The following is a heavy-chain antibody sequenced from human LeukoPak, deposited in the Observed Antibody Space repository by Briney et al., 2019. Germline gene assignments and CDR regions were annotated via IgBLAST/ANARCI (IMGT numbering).Heavy chain of an antibody. J-gene: IGHJ4*02. CDR1: GGTFSSYA. Sequence: SVKVSCKASGGTFSSYALSWVRQAPGQGLEWMGGIIPIFGTANYAQRFQGRVTITADKSTSTAYMELSSLRSEDTAVYYCARRGSRLTFDYWGQGTLVTASS. CDR2: IIPIFGTA. CDR3: ARRGSRLTFDY. V-gene: IGHV1-69*06. D-gene: IGHD6-25*01.